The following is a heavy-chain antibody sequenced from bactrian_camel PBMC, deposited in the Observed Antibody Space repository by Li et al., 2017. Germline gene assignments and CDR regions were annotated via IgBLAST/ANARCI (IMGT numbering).Heavy chain of an antibody. CDR1: GFTFTNSA. J-gene: IGHJ6*01. V-gene: IGHV3S31*01. Sequence: VQLVESGGDLVQPGGSLRLSCAASGFTFTNSAMSWVRQAPGEGLEWVSSINSDGDRTYYADSVKGRFTSSRDNVKNTLYLQLNSLKTEDTAMYYCSKDGGSWYHPADFGYWGQGTQVTVS. CDR3: SKDGGSWYHPADFGY. CDR2: INSDGDRT. D-gene: IGHD6*01.